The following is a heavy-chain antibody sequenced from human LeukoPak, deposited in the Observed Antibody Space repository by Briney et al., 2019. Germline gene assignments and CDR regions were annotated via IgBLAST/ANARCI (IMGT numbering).Heavy chain of an antibody. CDR3: TRSGNYYDSRGYPKYYFDC. CDR2: IRSKAYGGTT. D-gene: IGHD3-22*01. Sequence: QSGGSLRLSCTASGFTFGDYAMSWVRQAPGKGLQWISFIRSKAYGGTTEYAASVEGRFTISRDDSKSIAYLLMNSLKTEDTAVYYCTRSGNYYDSRGYPKYYFDCWGQGTLVAVSS. J-gene: IGHJ4*02. CDR1: GFTFGDYA. V-gene: IGHV3-49*04.